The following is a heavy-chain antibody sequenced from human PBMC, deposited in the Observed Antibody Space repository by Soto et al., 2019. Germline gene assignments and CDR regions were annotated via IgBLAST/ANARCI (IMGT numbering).Heavy chain of an antibody. CDR3: ARRKSVPAAWAFYFDY. J-gene: IGHJ4*02. CDR1: GFTFRIYE. CDR2: ITTGGGTF. D-gene: IGHD2-2*01. Sequence: EVQLVDPGGGWLQPGGALGLPCEASGFTFRIYEMNWFRQAPGRGLGGLSYITTGGGTFYYADSAKGRFTISRDNAKNSLYLQMNSLRAEDTAVYYCARRKSVPAAWAFYFDYWGQGALVTVSS. V-gene: IGHV3-48*03.